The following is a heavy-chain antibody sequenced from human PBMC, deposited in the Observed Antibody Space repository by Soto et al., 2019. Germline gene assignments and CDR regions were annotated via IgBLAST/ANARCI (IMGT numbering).Heavy chain of an antibody. V-gene: IGHV1-18*01. Sequence: QVQLVQSGAEVKKPGASVKVSCKASGYTFTSYGISWVRQAPGQGLEWMGWISAYNGNTNYEQKLQGRVTMTTDTSTSTADRELMSLRSDGTAVYYCARDLGGGAPSGWYAWGQGTLVTVSS. J-gene: IGHJ5*02. CDR3: ARDLGGGAPSGWYA. CDR1: GYTFTSYG. CDR2: ISAYNGNT. D-gene: IGHD6-19*01.